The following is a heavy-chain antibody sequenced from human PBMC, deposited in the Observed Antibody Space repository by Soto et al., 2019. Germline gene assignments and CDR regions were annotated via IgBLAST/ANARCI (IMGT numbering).Heavy chain of an antibody. CDR3: TSHVLRYFDWSPEAYYYGMDV. D-gene: IGHD3-9*01. CDR1: GYSFTSYW. J-gene: IGHJ6*02. CDR2: IYPGDSDT. Sequence: GESLKLSCKGSGYSFTSYWIGWVRQMPGKGLEWMGIIYPGDSDTRYSPSFQGQVTISADKSISTAYLQWSSLKASDTAVYYCTSHVLRYFDWSPEAYYYGMDVWGQGTTVTVSS. V-gene: IGHV5-51*01.